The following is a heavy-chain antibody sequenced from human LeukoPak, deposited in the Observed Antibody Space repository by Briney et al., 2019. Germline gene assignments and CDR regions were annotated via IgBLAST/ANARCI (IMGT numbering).Heavy chain of an antibody. V-gene: IGHV1-69*04. CDR2: IIPILGIA. CDR3: ARGVRWLQLRRYYFDY. CDR1: GGTFSSYA. J-gene: IGHJ4*02. Sequence: SVKVSCKASGGTFSSYAISWVRQAPGQGLEWMGRIIPILGIANYAQKFQGRVTITADKSTSTAYMELSSLRSEDTAVYYCARGVRWLQLRRYYFDYWGQGTLVTVSS. D-gene: IGHD5-24*01.